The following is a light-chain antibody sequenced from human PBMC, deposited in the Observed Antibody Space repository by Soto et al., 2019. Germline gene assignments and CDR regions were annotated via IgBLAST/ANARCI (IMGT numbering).Light chain of an antibody. CDR2: AAS. Sequence: AIQMTQSPSSLSASVGDRVTISCRASQGIRNDLGWYQQKPGKAPKLLIFAASSLQSGVPSRFSGSGSGTDFTLTISSLQPEDFATYYCLQDYDYPLTFGGGTKVQIK. CDR1: QGIRND. V-gene: IGKV1-6*01. CDR3: LQDYDYPLT. J-gene: IGKJ4*01.